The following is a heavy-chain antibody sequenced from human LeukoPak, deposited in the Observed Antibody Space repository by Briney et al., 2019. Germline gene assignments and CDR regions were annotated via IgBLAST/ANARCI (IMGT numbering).Heavy chain of an antibody. V-gene: IGHV4-39*07. D-gene: IGHD3-22*01. CDR2: IYYSGST. J-gene: IGHJ3*02. CDR3: SRGGGSDSSPRINAFDI. Sequence: SETLSLTCTVSGGSISSSSYYWGWIRQPPGKGLEWIGSIYYSGSTYYNPSLKSRVTISVDTSKNQFSLRLSSVTAADTAVYYCSRGGGSDSSPRINAFDIWGQGTMLTVSS. CDR1: GGSISSSSYY.